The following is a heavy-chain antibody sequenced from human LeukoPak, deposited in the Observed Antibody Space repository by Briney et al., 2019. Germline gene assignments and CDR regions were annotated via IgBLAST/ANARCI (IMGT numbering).Heavy chain of an antibody. CDR1: GGTFSSYA. CDR3: ARGIDTVMVTWEKDYYDSSGYHYFDY. V-gene: IGHV1-69*13. D-gene: IGHD3-22*01. CDR2: IIPIFGTA. J-gene: IGHJ4*02. Sequence: SVKVSCKASGGTFSSYAISWVRQAPGQGLEWMGGIIPIFGTANYAQRFQGRVTITADESTSTAYMELSSLRSEDTAVYYCARGIDTVMVTWEKDYYDSSGYHYFDYWGQGTLVTVSS.